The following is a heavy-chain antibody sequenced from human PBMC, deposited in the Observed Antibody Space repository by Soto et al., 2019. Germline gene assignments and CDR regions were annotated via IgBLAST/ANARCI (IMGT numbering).Heavy chain of an antibody. CDR1: GYTFTSYD. CDR2: MNPNSGNT. Sequence: QVQLVQSGAEVKKPGASVKVSCKASGYTFTSYDINWVRQTTGQGLEWMGWMNPNSGNTGYAQKVQGRVTMTRTTSISTAYMALSSLRSEDTAVYYWARERGKRDYDFWSGHYKYYYYYYMDVWGKGTTLTVSS. V-gene: IGHV1-8*01. D-gene: IGHD3-3*01. CDR3: ARERGKRDYDFWSGHYKYYYYYYMDV. J-gene: IGHJ6*03.